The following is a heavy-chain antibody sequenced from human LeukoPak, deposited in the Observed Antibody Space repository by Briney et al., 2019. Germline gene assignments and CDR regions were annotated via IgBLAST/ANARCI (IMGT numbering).Heavy chain of an antibody. CDR2: ISYDGSNK. D-gene: IGHD4-17*01. J-gene: IGHJ2*01. CDR3: ARGSNGDPQSGYFDL. CDR1: GLTFSGYA. Sequence: GGSLRLSCAASGLTFSGYAMHWVRQAPGKGLEWVAVISYDGSNKYFADSVKGRFTISRDNSKKMLYLQMNSLRAEDTAMYYCARGSNGDPQSGYFDLWGRGTLVTVSS. V-gene: IGHV3-30-3*01.